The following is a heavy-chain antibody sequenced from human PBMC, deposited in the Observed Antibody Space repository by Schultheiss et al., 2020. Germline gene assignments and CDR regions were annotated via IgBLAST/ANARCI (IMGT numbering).Heavy chain of an antibody. CDR2: INSDGSST. CDR1: GFTFSSYD. D-gene: IGHD4-17*01. V-gene: IGHV3-74*01. Sequence: ESLKISCAASGFTFSSYDMHWVRQAPGKGLVWVSRINSDGSSTSYADSVKGRLTISRDNSKSTLFLQMNSLRVEDTAVYYCAKGGFTVATSFDYWGQGTLVTVSS. CDR3: AKGGFTVATSFDY. J-gene: IGHJ4*02.